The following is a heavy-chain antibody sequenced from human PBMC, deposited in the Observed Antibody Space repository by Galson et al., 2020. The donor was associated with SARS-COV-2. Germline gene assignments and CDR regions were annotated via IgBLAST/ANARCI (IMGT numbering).Heavy chain of an antibody. D-gene: IGHD1-26*01. CDR3: ARGYGGSYFSYYYGMDV. V-gene: IGHV4-34*01. J-gene: IGHJ6*02. Sequence: ETSETLSLTCAVYGGSFSGYYWSWIRQPPGKGLEWTGEINHSGSTNYNPSLKSRVTISVDTSKNQFSLKLSSVTAADTAVYYCARGYGGSYFSYYYGMDVWGQGTTVTVSS. CDR2: INHSGST. CDR1: GGSFSGYY.